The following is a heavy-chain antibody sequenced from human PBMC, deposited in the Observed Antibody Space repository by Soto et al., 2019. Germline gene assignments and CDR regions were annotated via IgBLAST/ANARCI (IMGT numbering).Heavy chain of an antibody. Sequence: SVKVSCKASGGTFSSYAISWVRQAPGQGLEWMGGIIPIFGTANYAQKFQGRVTITADESTSTAYMELSSLRSEDTAVYYCARAAVMGYSSGWYEPYFDYWGQGTLVTVSS. D-gene: IGHD6-19*01. J-gene: IGHJ4*02. CDR3: ARAAVMGYSSGWYEPYFDY. CDR1: GGTFSSYA. CDR2: IIPIFGTA. V-gene: IGHV1-69*13.